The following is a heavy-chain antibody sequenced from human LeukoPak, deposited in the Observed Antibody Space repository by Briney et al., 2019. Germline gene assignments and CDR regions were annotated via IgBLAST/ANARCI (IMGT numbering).Heavy chain of an antibody. CDR2: INPNSGGT. J-gene: IGHJ3*02. CDR3: ARTFYDISLAFDI. CDR1: GYTFTGYY. D-gene: IGHD3-22*01. Sequence: ASVKVSCKASGYTFTGYYMHWVRQAPGQGLEWMGWINPNSGGTNCAQNFQGSVTMTRDTSISTAYMELSRLRSDDTAVYYCARTFYDISLAFDIWGQGTMVTVSS. V-gene: IGHV1-2*02.